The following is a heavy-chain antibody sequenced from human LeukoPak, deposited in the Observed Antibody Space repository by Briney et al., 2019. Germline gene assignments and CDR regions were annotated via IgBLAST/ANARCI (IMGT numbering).Heavy chain of an antibody. D-gene: IGHD1-26*01. CDR1: GYTFTSYY. CDR2: INPSGGST. J-gene: IGHJ4*02. Sequence: GASVKVSCKASGYTFTSYYMHWVRQAPGQGLEWMGIINPSGGSTSYAQKFQGRVTMTRDTSTSTVYMELSSLRSEDTAVYYCARASSYVKWELELSQADYRGQGTLVTVSS. V-gene: IGHV1-46*01. CDR3: ARASSYVKWELELSQADY.